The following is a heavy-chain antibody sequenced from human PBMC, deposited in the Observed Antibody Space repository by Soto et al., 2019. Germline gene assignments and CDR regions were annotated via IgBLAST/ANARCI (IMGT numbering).Heavy chain of an antibody. Sequence: PGGSLRLSCAASGFTYSNYAMSWVRQAPEKGLEWVSYIRASSSSIYYADSVKGRFTISRDNAKNSLYLQMNSLRDEDTAVYYCTRDFPWREVYWGQGVQVTVSS. CDR2: IRASSSSI. CDR1: GFTYSNYA. CDR3: TRDFPWREVY. J-gene: IGHJ1*01. V-gene: IGHV3-48*02.